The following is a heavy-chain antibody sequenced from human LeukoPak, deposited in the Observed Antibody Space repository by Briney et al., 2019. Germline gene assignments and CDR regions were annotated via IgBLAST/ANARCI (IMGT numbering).Heavy chain of an antibody. CDR3: ARRRVSVVSYYFDY. Sequence: GGSLRLSCAASGFTFDDYGMSWVRQAPGKGLEWVSDINWNGGSTAYADSVKGRFTISRDNAKNSLYLQLTILRAEDTAFYYCARRRVSVVSYYFDYWSQGALVTVSS. D-gene: IGHD2-21*01. CDR2: INWNGGST. J-gene: IGHJ4*02. CDR1: GFTFDDYG. V-gene: IGHV3-20*04.